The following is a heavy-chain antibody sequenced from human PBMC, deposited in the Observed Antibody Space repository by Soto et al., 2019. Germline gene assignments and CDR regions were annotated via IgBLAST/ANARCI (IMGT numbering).Heavy chain of an antibody. Sequence: SETLSLTCGVSGGSISSSNWWSWVRQPPGKGLEWIGEIYHRGGTNHNPSLKSRVTISLDKSKNQFSLKLSSVTAADTAIYYCARGSYASNFDSWGQGTLVTVSS. D-gene: IGHD3-16*01. CDR1: GGSISSSNW. CDR2: IYHRGGT. J-gene: IGHJ4*02. V-gene: IGHV4-4*02. CDR3: ARGSYASNFDS.